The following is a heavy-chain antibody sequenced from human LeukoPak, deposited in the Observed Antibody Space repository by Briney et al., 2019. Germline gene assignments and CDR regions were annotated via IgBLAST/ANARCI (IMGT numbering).Heavy chain of an antibody. J-gene: IGHJ3*02. CDR2: IYYSGST. D-gene: IGHD2-2*01. CDR3: ARGSSTSIDAFDI. CDR1: GGSISSSSYY. V-gene: IGHV4-39*07. Sequence: PSETLSLTCTVSGGSISSSSYYWGWIRQPPGKGLEWIGSIYYSGSTYYNPSLKSRVTISVDTSKNQFSLKLSSVTAADTAVYYCARGSSTSIDAFDIWGQGTMVTVSS.